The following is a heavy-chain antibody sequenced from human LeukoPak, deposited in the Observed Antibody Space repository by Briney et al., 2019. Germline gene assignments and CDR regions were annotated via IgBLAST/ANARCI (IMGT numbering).Heavy chain of an antibody. J-gene: IGHJ4*02. V-gene: IGHV3-23*01. Sequence: GGSLRLSCAASGFTFSRSWMSWVRQAPGKGLEWVSAISGSGGSTYYADSVKGRFTISRDNSKNTLYLQMNSLRAEDTAVYYCARGLQGYGYYYYFDYWGQGTLVTVSS. CDR2: ISGSGGST. CDR1: GFTFSRSW. D-gene: IGHD5-18*01. CDR3: ARGLQGYGYYYYFDY.